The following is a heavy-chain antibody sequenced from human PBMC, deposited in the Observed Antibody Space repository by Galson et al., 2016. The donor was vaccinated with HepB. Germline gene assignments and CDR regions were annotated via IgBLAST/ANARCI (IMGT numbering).Heavy chain of an antibody. Sequence: SVKVSCKASGGTFSNSAISWVRQAPGQGLEWMGGIIPIFLTSNYAQKFQGRVTITADESSTTAYMELSSLRSEDTAMYYCARGPHYYDSSGYSYGMDVWGQGTAVTVSS. V-gene: IGHV1-69*13. CDR1: GGTFSNSA. D-gene: IGHD3-22*01. CDR2: IIPIFLTS. J-gene: IGHJ6*02. CDR3: ARGPHYYDSSGYSYGMDV.